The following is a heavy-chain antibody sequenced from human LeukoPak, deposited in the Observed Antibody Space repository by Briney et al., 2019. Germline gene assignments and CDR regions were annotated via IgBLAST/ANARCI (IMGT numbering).Heavy chain of an antibody. V-gene: IGHV3-30*18. CDR3: AKDGRGYSYGYLDY. CDR2: ISYDGSNK. CDR1: GFTFSSYG. D-gene: IGHD5-18*01. Sequence: AGGSLRLSCAASGFTFSSYGMHWVRQAPGKGLEWVAVISYDGSNKYYADSVKGRFTISRDNSKNTLYLQMNSLRAEDTAAYYCAKDGRGYSYGYLDYWGQGTLVTVSS. J-gene: IGHJ4*02.